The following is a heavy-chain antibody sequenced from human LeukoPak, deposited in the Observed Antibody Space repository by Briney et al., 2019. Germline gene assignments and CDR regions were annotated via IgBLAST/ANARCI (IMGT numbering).Heavy chain of an antibody. CDR2: IYYSGST. V-gene: IGHV4-39*02. CDR1: GGSISSSSYC. CDR3: ARDPEYSSSSYPTSVFDY. J-gene: IGHJ4*02. Sequence: PSETLSLTCTVSGGSISSSSYCWGWIRQPPGKGLEWIGSIYYSGSTYYNPSLKSRVTISVDTSKNQFSLKLSSVTAADTAVYYCARDPEYSSSSYPTSVFDYWGQGTLVTVSS. D-gene: IGHD6-13*01.